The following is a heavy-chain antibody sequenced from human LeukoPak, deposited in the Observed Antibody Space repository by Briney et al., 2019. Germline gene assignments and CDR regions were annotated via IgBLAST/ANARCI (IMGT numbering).Heavy chain of an antibody. J-gene: IGHJ6*03. CDR2: ISSSSSTI. Sequence: PGGSLRLSYAASGFTFSSYSMNWVRQAPGKGLEWVSYISSSSSTIYYADSVKGRFTISRDNAKNSLYLQMNSLRAEDTAVYYCARGRAYDILTGYPGVYYYYYYMDVWGKGTTVTVSS. D-gene: IGHD3-9*01. CDR3: ARGRAYDILTGYPGVYYYYYYMDV. CDR1: GFTFSSYS. V-gene: IGHV3-48*01.